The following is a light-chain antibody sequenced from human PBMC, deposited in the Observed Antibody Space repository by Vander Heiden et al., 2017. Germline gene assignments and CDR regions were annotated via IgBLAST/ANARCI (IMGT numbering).Light chain of an antibody. Sequence: QSALTQPASVSGSPGQSITISCTGPSSEVGSYNLVSWYHQPPCKPHKRIVYEGSKRTAGVANRFSGSKAGNTASLTISGLQAEDEADYYSCADAGSSMWVFGGGTKLT. CDR2: EGS. V-gene: IGLV2-23*01. CDR3: CADAGSSMWV. J-gene: IGLJ3*02. CDR1: SSEVGSYNL.